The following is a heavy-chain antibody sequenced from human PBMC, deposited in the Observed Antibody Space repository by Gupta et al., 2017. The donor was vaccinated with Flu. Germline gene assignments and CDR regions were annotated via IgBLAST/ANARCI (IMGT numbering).Heavy chain of an antibody. CDR2: IKQDGSEQ. CDR1: TFTFSPYW. V-gene: IGHV3-7*01. J-gene: IGHJ6*03. D-gene: IGHD4-4*01. Sequence: EERLVESGGGLVQPGGSLRLSCAASTFTFSPYWMSWVRQAPGKGLEWVANIKQDGSEQYYVDSVKGRFTIFRDNAKNSLYLQMDSLRAEDTAVYYCAREKYSNYYYYYYMDVWGKGTTVTVSS. CDR3: AREKYSNYYYYYYMDV.